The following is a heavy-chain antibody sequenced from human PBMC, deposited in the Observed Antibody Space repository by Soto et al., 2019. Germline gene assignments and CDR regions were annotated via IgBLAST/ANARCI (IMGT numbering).Heavy chain of an antibody. CDR3: ARGVKFDP. CDR1: GFTFSSYS. Sequence: GGSLRLSCAASGFTFSSYSMNWVRQAPGKGLEWVSYISSASRTIYYADSVKGRFTISRDNAKNSLFLQMSDLRAEDTAVYYCARGVKFDPWGQGALVTVSS. V-gene: IGHV3-48*01. CDR2: ISSASRTI. J-gene: IGHJ5*02.